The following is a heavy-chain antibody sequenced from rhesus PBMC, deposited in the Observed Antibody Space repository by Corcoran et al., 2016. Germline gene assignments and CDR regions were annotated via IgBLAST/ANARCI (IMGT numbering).Heavy chain of an antibody. CDR3: ARDSGEGLDF. CDR1: GFTFSDYY. V-gene: IGHV3-178*01. J-gene: IGHJ4*01. CDR2: ISNGGEDT. Sequence: EVHLVESGGGLAKPGGSLRLSCAASGFTFSDYYMDWVHQAQGKGLEWVSRISNGGEDTSYAESVKGRFTISRENAKNTLYLQVDSLRPEDTAVYYCARDSGEGLDFWGQGVLVTVSS. D-gene: IGHD3-3*01.